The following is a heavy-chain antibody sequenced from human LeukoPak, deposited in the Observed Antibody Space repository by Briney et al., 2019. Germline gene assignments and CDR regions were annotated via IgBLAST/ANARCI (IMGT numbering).Heavy chain of an antibody. CDR3: ARASLVYSSSGSDLFDY. CDR1: GYTFTIYY. D-gene: IGHD6-6*01. V-gene: IGHV1-46*01. Sequence: ASVKVSFTASGYTFTIYYMHWVRQAPGQGLEWMGIINPSGGSTSYAQKFQGRVTMTRDMSTSTVYMELSSLRSEDTAVYYCARASLVYSSSGSDLFDYWGQGTLVTVSS. J-gene: IGHJ4*02. CDR2: INPSGGST.